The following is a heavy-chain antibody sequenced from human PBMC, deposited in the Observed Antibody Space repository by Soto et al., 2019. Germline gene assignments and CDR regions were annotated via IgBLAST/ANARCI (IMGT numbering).Heavy chain of an antibody. CDR3: ARKLGVGHYPFRH. V-gene: IGHV3-23*01. CDR1: GFPFTSYG. Sequence: GGSLRLSCAASGFPFTSYGVSWVRQAPGKGLEWVSTINTNGNRHYADSVKGRFTISRDSSESMLYLDMNNLRAEDTALYYCARKLGVGHYPFRHWGQGTLVTVSS. J-gene: IGHJ4*02. CDR2: INTNGNR. D-gene: IGHD7-27*01.